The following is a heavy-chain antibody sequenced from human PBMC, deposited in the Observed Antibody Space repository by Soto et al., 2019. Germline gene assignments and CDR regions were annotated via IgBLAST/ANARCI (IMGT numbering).Heavy chain of an antibody. V-gene: IGHV4-31*01. J-gene: IGHJ4*02. Sequence: QVQLQESGPGLVKPSQTLSLTCTVSGGSISSGGYYWSWIRQHPGKGLEWIGYIYHSGGPYHNPSPKRPFPLSVDTAKSQFALALSSVTAADTAVYYCARGFIGHDYGGKPTPYYFAYWGQGTLVTVSS. D-gene: IGHD4-17*01. CDR2: IYHSGGP. CDR3: ARGFIGHDYGGKPTPYYFAY. CDR1: GGSISSGGYY.